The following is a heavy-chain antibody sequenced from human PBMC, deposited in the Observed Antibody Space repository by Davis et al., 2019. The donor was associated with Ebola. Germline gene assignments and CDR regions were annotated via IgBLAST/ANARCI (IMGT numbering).Heavy chain of an antibody. Sequence: GESLKIPCAASGFTFSGSAMHWVRQASGKGLEWIGRIRSKANSYATAYAASIKGRFTISRDDSKNTAYLQMNSLKTEDTAVYYCTSSIVVVPAATTVTTVLVDYWGQGTLVTVSS. CDR3: TSSIVVVPAATTVTTVLVDY. CDR2: IRSKANSYAT. J-gene: IGHJ4*02. CDR1: GFTFSGSA. D-gene: IGHD2-2*01. V-gene: IGHV3-73*01.